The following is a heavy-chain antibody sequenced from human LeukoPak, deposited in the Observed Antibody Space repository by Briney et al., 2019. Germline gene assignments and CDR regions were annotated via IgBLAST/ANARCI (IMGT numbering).Heavy chain of an antibody. CDR3: ARGEMITFGGVIVISTFDI. J-gene: IGHJ3*02. D-gene: IGHD3-16*02. V-gene: IGHV1-2*02. Sequence: ASVKVSCKTSGYTFTGYYIQWVRQAPGQGLEWMGYINPTSGGTNYAQEFQGRVTMTRDTSISTAYMELSRLTSDDTAVYYCARGEMITFGGVIVISTFDIWGQGTMVTVS. CDR2: INPTSGGT. CDR1: GYTFTGYY.